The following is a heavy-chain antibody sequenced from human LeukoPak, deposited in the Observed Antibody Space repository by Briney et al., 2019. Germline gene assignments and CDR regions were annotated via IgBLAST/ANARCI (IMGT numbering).Heavy chain of an antibody. CDR3: ARVQLWNDYVWGSYRPPLPARQYYFDY. D-gene: IGHD3-16*02. CDR2: IYYSGST. V-gene: IGHV4-31*03. CDR1: GGSISSGGYY. J-gene: IGHJ4*02. Sequence: SETLSLTCTVSGGSISSGGYYWSWIRQHPGKGLEWIGYIYYSGSTYYNPSLKSRVTISVDTSKNQFSLKLSSVTAADTAVYYCARVQLWNDYVWGSYRPPLPARQYYFDYWGQGTLVTVSS.